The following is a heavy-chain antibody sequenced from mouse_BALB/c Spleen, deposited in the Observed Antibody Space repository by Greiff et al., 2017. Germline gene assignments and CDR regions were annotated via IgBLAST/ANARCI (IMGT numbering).Heavy chain of an antibody. CDR1: GFTFSSYG. V-gene: IGHV5-6-3*01. Sequence: EVQLVESGGGLVQPGGSLKLSCAASGFTFSSYGMSWVRQTPDKRLELVATINSNGGSTYYPDSVKGRFTISRDNAKNTLYLQMSSLKSEDTAMYYCVKERRSYAMDYWGQGTSVTVSS. CDR3: VKERRSYAMDY. CDR2: INSNGGST. J-gene: IGHJ4*01.